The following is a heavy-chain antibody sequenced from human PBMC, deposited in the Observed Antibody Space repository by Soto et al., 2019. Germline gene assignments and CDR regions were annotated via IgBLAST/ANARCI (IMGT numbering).Heavy chain of an antibody. D-gene: IGHD2-15*01. CDR3: VRVERSGEFDY. Sequence: EVQLVESGGGLVQPGGSLRLSCAASGFTFSSYEMNWVRQAPGKGLEWVSYISSSGSTIYYADSVKGRFTISRDNAKNSLYLQMNSMRAEDTAVDYCVRVERSGEFDYWGQETLVTVSS. CDR1: GFTFSSYE. V-gene: IGHV3-48*03. J-gene: IGHJ4*02. CDR2: ISSSGSTI.